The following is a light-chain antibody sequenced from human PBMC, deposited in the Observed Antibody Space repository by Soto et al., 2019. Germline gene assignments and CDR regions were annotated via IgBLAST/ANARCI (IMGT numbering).Light chain of an antibody. CDR2: RAS. CDR1: QSDSGI. Sequence: EIVMTQSPATLSVPPGERATLSCRASQSDSGILAWYQQKPGQAPRLLIYRASTRATAIPARFSGSGSGTEFTLTISSLQSEDFVVYYCQQYNNWPPAFGQGTKVEIK. CDR3: QQYNNWPPA. V-gene: IGKV3-15*01. J-gene: IGKJ1*01.